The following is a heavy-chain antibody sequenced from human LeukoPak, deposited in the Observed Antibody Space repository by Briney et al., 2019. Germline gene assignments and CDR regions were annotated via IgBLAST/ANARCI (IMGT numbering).Heavy chain of an antibody. Sequence: GSSVKVSCKASGGTFSSYAISWVRQAPGQGLEWMGRIIPILGIANYAQKFQGRVTITADKSTSTAYMELSSLRSEDTAVYYCARESTVVTLRFPRYFDLWGRGTLVTVSS. V-gene: IGHV1-69*04. D-gene: IGHD4-23*01. CDR2: IIPILGIA. CDR1: GGTFSSYA. CDR3: ARESTVVTLRFPRYFDL. J-gene: IGHJ2*01.